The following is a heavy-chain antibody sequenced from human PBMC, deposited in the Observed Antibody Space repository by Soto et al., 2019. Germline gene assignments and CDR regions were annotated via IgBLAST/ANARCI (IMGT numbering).Heavy chain of an antibody. Sequence: GGSLRLSCAASGFTFSSYAMHWVRQAPGKGLEWVAVISYDGSNKYYADSVKGRFTISRDNSKNTLYLQMNSLRAEDTAVYYFASFSGSYRALDYWGQGTLVTVSS. CDR2: ISYDGSNK. D-gene: IGHD1-26*01. CDR3: ASFSGSYRALDY. CDR1: GFTFSSYA. V-gene: IGHV3-30-3*01. J-gene: IGHJ4*02.